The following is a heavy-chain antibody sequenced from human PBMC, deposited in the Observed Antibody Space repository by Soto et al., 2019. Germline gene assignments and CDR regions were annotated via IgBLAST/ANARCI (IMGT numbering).Heavy chain of an antibody. J-gene: IGHJ4*02. Sequence: QVQLVESGGGVVQPGRSLRLSCLASGFTFGDFGMHWVRQAPGKGLEWVAALSYDESNTYYADSVRGRFTISRDISKNTRDLENNSLRPENTAVYFCAKSGQECSRSHFYWGQGTLVTVSS. D-gene: IGHD3-10*02. CDR2: LSYDESNT. CDR3: AKSGQECSRSHFY. CDR1: GFTFGDFG. V-gene: IGHV3-30*18.